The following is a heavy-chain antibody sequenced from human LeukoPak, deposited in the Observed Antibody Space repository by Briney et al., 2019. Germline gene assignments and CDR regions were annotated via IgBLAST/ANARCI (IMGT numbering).Heavy chain of an antibody. J-gene: IGHJ4*02. CDR1: GGSFSGYY. V-gene: IGHV4-34*01. CDR3: AREINRGSYYFDS. D-gene: IGHD1-26*01. CDR2: INHSGST. Sequence: SETLSLTCAVYGGSFSGYYWSWIRQPPGKGLEWIGEINHSGSTNYNPSLKSRVAISADTSRNQFSLRLNSVTAADTAMYFCAREINRGSYYFDSWGQGMLVTVSS.